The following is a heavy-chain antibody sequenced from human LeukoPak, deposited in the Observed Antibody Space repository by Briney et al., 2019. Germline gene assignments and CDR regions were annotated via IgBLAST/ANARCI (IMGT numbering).Heavy chain of an antibody. CDR3: ARSSTRNRGRDYYYYYMDV. V-gene: IGHV4-4*07. Sequence: PSETPSLTCTVSGGSISSYYWSWIRQLAGKGLEWIGRIYTSGSTNYNPSLKSRVTMSVDTSKNQFSLKLSSVTAADTAVYYCARSSTRNRGRDYYYYYMDVWGKRTTVTISS. CDR1: GGSISSYY. D-gene: IGHD1-14*01. J-gene: IGHJ6*03. CDR2: IYTSGST.